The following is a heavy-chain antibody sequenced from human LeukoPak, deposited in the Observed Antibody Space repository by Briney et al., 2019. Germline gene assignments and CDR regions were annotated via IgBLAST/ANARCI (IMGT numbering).Heavy chain of an antibody. V-gene: IGHV3-30-3*01. Sequence: GRSLRLSCAASGFTFSDYAMHWVRQAPGKGLDWMALLSHDGSKEYYADSVRGRFTISRDNSKSTLYLETNSLGADDTAVYYCARAVYCNDGNCFGRLDRWGQGTQVTVSS. J-gene: IGHJ5*02. CDR3: ARAVYCNDGNCFGRLDR. CDR2: LSHDGSKE. CDR1: GFTFSDYA. D-gene: IGHD2-15*01.